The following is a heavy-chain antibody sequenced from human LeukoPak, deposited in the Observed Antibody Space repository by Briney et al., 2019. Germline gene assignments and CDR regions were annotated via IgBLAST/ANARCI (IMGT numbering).Heavy chain of an antibody. V-gene: IGHV4-34*01. CDR1: GGSFSGYY. D-gene: IGHD5-18*01. CDR2: INHSGST. Sequence: SETLSLTCAVYGGSFSGYYWRWIRQPPGKGLEWIGEINHSGSTNYNPSLKSRVTISVDTSKNQFSLKLSSVTAADTAVYYCAKKRGYSYGRPFDPWGQGTLVTVSS. CDR3: AKKRGYSYGRPFDP. J-gene: IGHJ5*02.